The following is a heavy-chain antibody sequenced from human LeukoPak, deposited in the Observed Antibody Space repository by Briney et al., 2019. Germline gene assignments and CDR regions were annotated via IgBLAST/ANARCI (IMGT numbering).Heavy chain of an antibody. Sequence: GGSLRLSCAASGFTFSSYSMNWVRQAPGKGLEWVSSISSSSSYIYYADSVKGRFTISRDNAKNSLYLQMNSLRAEDTAVYYCARARGYSGPFDYWGQGTLVTVSS. CDR3: ARARGYSGPFDY. D-gene: IGHD5-12*01. J-gene: IGHJ4*02. CDR1: GFTFSSYS. V-gene: IGHV3-21*01. CDR2: ISSSSSYI.